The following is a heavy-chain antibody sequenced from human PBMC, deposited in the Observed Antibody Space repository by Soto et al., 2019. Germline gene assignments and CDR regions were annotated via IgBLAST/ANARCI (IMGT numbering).Heavy chain of an antibody. CDR2: INPNNGDT. CDR3: AREVTYGGGSFSLGL. D-gene: IGHD3-10*01. J-gene: IGHJ4*02. V-gene: IGHV1-2*06. CDR1: GYFFTSHY. Sequence: ASVKVSCKTSGYFFTSHYIHWVRLAPGRGLEWMGRINPNNGDTNSPQKFQGRVTMASDTSISTAYMEMSGLRSDDTALYYCAREVTYGGGSFSLGLWGQGTLVTVSS.